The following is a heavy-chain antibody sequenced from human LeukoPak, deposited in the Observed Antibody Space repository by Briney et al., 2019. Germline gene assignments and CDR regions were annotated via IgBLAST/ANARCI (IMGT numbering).Heavy chain of an antibody. Sequence: SETLSLTCTVSGGSISIYYWSWIRQPPGKGLEWIGYIYYSGSTNYNPSLKSRVSISVVTSKNQFSLQLSSVTAADAAVYYCAREVHDYVWGSQHDALDIWGQGTMVTVSS. CDR3: AREVHDYVWGSQHDALDI. CDR1: GGSISIYY. J-gene: IGHJ3*02. D-gene: IGHD3-16*01. V-gene: IGHV4-59*12. CDR2: IYYSGST.